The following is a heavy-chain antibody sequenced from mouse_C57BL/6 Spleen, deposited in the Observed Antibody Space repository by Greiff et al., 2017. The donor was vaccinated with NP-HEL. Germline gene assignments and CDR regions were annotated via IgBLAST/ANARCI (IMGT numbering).Heavy chain of an antibody. CDR1: GFTFSNYW. Sequence: EVKLVESGGGLVQPGGSMKLSCVASGFTFSNYWMNWVRQSPEKGLEWVAQIRLKSDNYATHYAESVKGRFTISRDDSKSSVYLQMNNLRAEDTGIYYCTGGPPITTVVATGFDYWGQGTTLTVSS. J-gene: IGHJ2*01. V-gene: IGHV6-3*01. CDR3: TGGPPITTVVATGFDY. D-gene: IGHD1-1*01. CDR2: IRLKSDNYAT.